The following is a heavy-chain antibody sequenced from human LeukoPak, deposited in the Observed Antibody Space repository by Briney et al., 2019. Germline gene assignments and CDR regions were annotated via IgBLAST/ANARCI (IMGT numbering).Heavy chain of an antibody. CDR2: ISSNGGST. V-gene: IGHV3-64*01. J-gene: IGHJ5*02. CDR1: GFTFSSYA. D-gene: IGHD2-2*01. Sequence: GGSLRLSCAASGFTFSSYAMHWVRQAPGKGLEYVSAISSNGGSTYYANSVKGRFTISRDNSKNTLYLQMGSLRAEDMAVYYCTTDGFDEYCSSTSCYPAWGQGTLVTVSS. CDR3: TTDGFDEYCSSTSCYPA.